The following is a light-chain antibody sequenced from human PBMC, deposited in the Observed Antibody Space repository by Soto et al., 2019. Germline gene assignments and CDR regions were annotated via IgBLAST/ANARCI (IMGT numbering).Light chain of an antibody. CDR3: CSYAGTFYV. J-gene: IGLJ1*01. V-gene: IGLV2-11*01. CDR1: SSDFGGYNY. CDR2: DVS. Sequence: VLTQPRSVSGSPGQSVTISCTGTSSDFGGYNYVSWYQHHPGKAPKLMIYDVSERPSGVPDRFSGSKSGNTASLTISGLQAEDEADYYCCSYAGTFYVFGTGTKVTVL.